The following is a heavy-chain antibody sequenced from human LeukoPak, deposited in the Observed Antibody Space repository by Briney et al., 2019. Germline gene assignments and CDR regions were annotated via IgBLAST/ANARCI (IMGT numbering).Heavy chain of an antibody. CDR3: ARGDRWHYDSSGYYNYYFDY. CDR1: GFTFSSYA. CDR2: ISGSGGST. V-gene: IGHV3-23*01. D-gene: IGHD3-22*01. J-gene: IGHJ4*02. Sequence: PGGSLRLSCAASGFTFSSYAMSWVRQAPGKGLEWVSAISGSGGSTYYADSVKGRFTISRDNAKNTLYLQMNSLRAEDTVVYYCARGDRWHYDSSGYYNYYFDYWGQGTLVTVSS.